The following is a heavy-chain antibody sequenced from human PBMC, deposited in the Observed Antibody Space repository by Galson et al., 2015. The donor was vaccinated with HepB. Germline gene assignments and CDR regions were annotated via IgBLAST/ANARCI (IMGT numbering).Heavy chain of an antibody. CDR2: ISSSGTTI. D-gene: IGHD1-1*01. J-gene: IGHJ4*02. CDR3: ARDPSLTTDAWYYFDY. V-gene: IGHV3-48*02. CDR1: GFTFSSHS. Sequence: SLRLSCAASGFTFSSHSMNWVRQAPGKGLEWVSYISSSGTTIYYADSVKGRFTISRDNAKNSLYLQMNSLGDEDTAVYYCARDPSLTTDAWYYFDYWGQGTLVTVSS.